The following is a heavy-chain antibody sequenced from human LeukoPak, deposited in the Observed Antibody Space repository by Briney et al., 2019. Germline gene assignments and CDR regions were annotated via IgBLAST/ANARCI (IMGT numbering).Heavy chain of an antibody. J-gene: IGHJ5*02. CDR2: IYYSGST. CDR1: GGSISSYY. D-gene: IGHD3-10*01. V-gene: IGHV4-59*01. CDR3: ARSGVIIKGWFDP. Sequence: KPSETLSLTCTVSGGSISSYYWSWIRQPPGKGLEWIGYIYYSGSTNYNPSLKSRVTKSVDTSKNQFSLKLSSVTAADTAVYYCARSGVIIKGWFDPWGQGTLVTVSS.